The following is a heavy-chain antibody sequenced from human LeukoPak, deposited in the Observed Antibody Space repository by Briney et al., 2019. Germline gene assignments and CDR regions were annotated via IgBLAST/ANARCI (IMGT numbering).Heavy chain of an antibody. J-gene: IGHJ3*02. Sequence: ASVKVSCKASGYTFTSYGISWVRQAPGQGLEWMGWISACNGNTNYAQKLQGRVTMTTDTSTSTAYMELRSLRSDDTAVYYCARQGLVGAPGGDAFDIWGQGTMVTVSS. V-gene: IGHV1-18*01. CDR3: ARQGLVGAPGGDAFDI. CDR1: GYTFTSYG. CDR2: ISACNGNT. D-gene: IGHD1-26*01.